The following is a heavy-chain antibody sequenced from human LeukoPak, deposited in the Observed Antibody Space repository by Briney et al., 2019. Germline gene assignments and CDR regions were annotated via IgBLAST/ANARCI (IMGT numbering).Heavy chain of an antibody. V-gene: IGHV3-9*01. J-gene: IGHJ4*02. Sequence: QTGGSLRLSCAASGFAFDDYAMHWVRQAPGKGLEWVSGISWNSGSIGYADSVKGRFTISRDNAKNSLYLRMNSLRAEDTALYYCAKDAGYSSGWYYFDYWGQGTLVTVSS. D-gene: IGHD6-19*01. CDR2: ISWNSGSI. CDR3: AKDAGYSSGWYYFDY. CDR1: GFAFDDYA.